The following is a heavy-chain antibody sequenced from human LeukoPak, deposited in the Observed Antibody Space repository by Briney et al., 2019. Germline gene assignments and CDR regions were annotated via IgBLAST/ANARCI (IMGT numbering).Heavy chain of an antibody. V-gene: IGHV4-61*02. Sequence: SETLSLTCTVSGGSISSSSYYWSWIRQPAGKGLEWIGRIYTSGSTNYNPSLKSRVTMSVDTSKNQFSLKLSSVTAADTAVYYCARAVGGDGSGSLWGPGTLVTVSS. D-gene: IGHD3-10*01. J-gene: IGHJ4*02. CDR3: ARAVGGDGSGSL. CDR2: IYTSGST. CDR1: GGSISSSSYY.